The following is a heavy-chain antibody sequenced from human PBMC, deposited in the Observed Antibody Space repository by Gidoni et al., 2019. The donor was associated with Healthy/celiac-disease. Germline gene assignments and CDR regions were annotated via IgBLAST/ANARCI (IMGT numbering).Heavy chain of an antibody. J-gene: IGHJ4*02. CDR2: MSGSGGST. CDR1: GFSFSSYA. D-gene: IGHD4-17*01. Sequence: EVQRLESGGGLVQPGGCLRLSCAASGFSFSSYAMSWVRQAPGQGLEWVSAMSGSGGSTYYADSVEGRFTISRDNSKNTLYLQMNSLRAEDTAVYYCAKPELMTTVTYYFDYWGQGTLVTVSS. CDR3: AKPELMTTVTYYFDY. V-gene: IGHV3-23*01.